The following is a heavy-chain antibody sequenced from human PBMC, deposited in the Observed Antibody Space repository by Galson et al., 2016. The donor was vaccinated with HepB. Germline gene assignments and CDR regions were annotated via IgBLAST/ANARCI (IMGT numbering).Heavy chain of an antibody. Sequence: SVKVSCKASGYTFTRYDITWVRQATGQGLEWMGWMNPDSGNTGYAQKFQGRVTMTRNTSISTAYMELSSLKSEDTAVYYCASGFGYSDYWGQGTLVTVSS. CDR2: MNPDSGNT. V-gene: IGHV1-8*01. J-gene: IGHJ4*02. CDR1: GYTFTRYD. D-gene: IGHD3-10*01. CDR3: ASGFGYSDY.